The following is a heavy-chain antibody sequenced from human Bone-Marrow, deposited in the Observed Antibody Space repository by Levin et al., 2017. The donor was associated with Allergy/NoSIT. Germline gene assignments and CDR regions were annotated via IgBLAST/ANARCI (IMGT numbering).Heavy chain of an antibody. Sequence: GGSLRLSCAASGFTFSSYAMSWVRQAPGKGLEWVSAISGSGGSTYYADSVKGRFTISRDNSKNTLYLQMNSLRAEDTAVYYCAKALLASTVTNFDAFDIWGQGTMVTVSS. J-gene: IGHJ3*02. D-gene: IGHD4-17*01. V-gene: IGHV3-23*01. CDR2: ISGSGGST. CDR1: GFTFSSYA. CDR3: AKALLASTVTNFDAFDI.